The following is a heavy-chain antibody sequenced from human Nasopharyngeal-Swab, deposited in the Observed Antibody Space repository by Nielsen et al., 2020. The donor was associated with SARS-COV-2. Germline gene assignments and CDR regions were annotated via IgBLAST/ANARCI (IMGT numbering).Heavy chain of an antibody. V-gene: IGHV1-18*01. J-gene: IGHJ5*02. CDR1: GYTFNNYG. CDR3: AGEIPAFDP. CDR2: ISGYNGKT. Sequence: ASVKVSCKASGYTFNNYGISWVRQAPGQGLEWVVWISGYNGKTNYAQKFQGRVTMTIDTYTSTAYMELRSLRFDDTAVYYCAGEIPAFDPWGQGTLVTVSS.